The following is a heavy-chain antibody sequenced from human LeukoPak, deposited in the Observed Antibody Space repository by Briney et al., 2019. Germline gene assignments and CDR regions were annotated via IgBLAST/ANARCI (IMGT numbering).Heavy chain of an antibody. CDR2: ISSSSSTI. CDR3: ARLGQVQYYYDSSGYNDY. J-gene: IGHJ4*02. CDR1: GFTFSSYS. Sequence: PGGSLRLSCAASGFTFSSYSMNWVRQAPGKGLEWVSYISSSSSTIYYADSVKGRFTISRDNAKNSLYLQMNSPRAEDTAVYYCARLGQVQYYYDSSGYNDYWGQGTLVTVSS. V-gene: IGHV3-48*04. D-gene: IGHD3-22*01.